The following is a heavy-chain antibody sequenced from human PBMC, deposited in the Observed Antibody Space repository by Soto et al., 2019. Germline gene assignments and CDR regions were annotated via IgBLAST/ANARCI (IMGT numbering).Heavy chain of an antibody. J-gene: IGHJ6*02. Sequence: QVQLVESGGGLVQPGRSLRLSCAASGFTFSSYAMHWVRQAPGKGLEWVAVISYDGSNKYYADSVKGRFTISRDNSKNTLYLQMNSLRAEDTAVYYCARVGHIYDFWSGYDRSITYYYYGMDVWGQGTTVTVSS. CDR3: ARVGHIYDFWSGYDRSITYYYYGMDV. CDR1: GFTFSSYA. D-gene: IGHD3-3*01. CDR2: ISYDGSNK. V-gene: IGHV3-30-3*01.